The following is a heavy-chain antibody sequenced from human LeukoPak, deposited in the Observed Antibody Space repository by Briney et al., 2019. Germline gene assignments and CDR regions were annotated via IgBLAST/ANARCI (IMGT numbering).Heavy chain of an antibody. CDR1: GFTFGDYA. CDR3: AKDLMITFGGVIGRYYYYYMDV. Sequence: GGSLRLSCTASGFTFGDYAMTWVRQAPGKGLEWVGFIRSKIYGGTPEYAASVKGRFTISRDDSKGIAYLQMNSLKTEDTAVYYCAKDLMITFGGVIGRYYYYYMDVWGKGTTVTISS. V-gene: IGHV3-49*04. J-gene: IGHJ6*03. CDR2: IRSKIYGGTP. D-gene: IGHD3-16*02.